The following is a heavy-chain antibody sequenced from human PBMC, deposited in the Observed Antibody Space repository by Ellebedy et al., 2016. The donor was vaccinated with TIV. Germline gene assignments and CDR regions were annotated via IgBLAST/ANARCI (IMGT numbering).Heavy chain of an antibody. CDR3: ARHGSWSISVAGHGEEYFQH. CDR2: IYYSGST. J-gene: IGHJ1*01. Sequence: MPSETLSLTCTVSGGSISSSSYYWGWIRQPPGKGLEWIGSIYYSGSTYYNPSLKSRVTISVDTSKNQFSLKLSSVTAADTAVYYCARHGSWSISVAGHGEEYFQHWGQGTLVTVSS. D-gene: IGHD6-19*01. V-gene: IGHV4-39*01. CDR1: GGSISSSSYY.